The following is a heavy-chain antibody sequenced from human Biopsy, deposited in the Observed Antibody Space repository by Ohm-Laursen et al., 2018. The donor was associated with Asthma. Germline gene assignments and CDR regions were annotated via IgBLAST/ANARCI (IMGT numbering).Heavy chain of an antibody. D-gene: IGHD6-19*01. CDR1: GGSISSFY. CDR3: VRAVRNEQWLAPFDY. J-gene: IGHJ4*02. V-gene: IGHV4-59*01. CDR2: VYWTGST. Sequence: PSETLSLTCSVYGGSISSFYWSWIRQSPEKGLEWMGYVYWTGSTNYNPSLKSRITVSVDTSKNRMFLELTSVTAADTAIYYCVRAVRNEQWLAPFDYWGQGKPVTVSS.